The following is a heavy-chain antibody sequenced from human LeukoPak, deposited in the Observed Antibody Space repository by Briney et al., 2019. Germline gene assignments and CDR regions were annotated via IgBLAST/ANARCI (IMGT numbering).Heavy chain of an antibody. D-gene: IGHD5-18*01. CDR2: IWYDGSNK. V-gene: IGHV3-33*01. CDR3: AREERVQLWLSY. Sequence: GRSLRLSCAASGFTFSSYGMHWVRQAPGKGLEWVAVIWYDGSNKYYADSVKGRLTISRDNSKNTLYPQMNSLRAEDTAVYYCAREERVQLWLSYWGQGTLVTVSS. CDR1: GFTFSSYG. J-gene: IGHJ4*02.